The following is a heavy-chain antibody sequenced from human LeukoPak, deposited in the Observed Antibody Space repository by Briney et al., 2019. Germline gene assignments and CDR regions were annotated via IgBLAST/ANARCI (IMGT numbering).Heavy chain of an antibody. D-gene: IGHD3-22*01. CDR1: GFTFSSYS. V-gene: IGHV3-21*01. Sequence: PGGSLRLSCAASGFTFSSYSMNWVRQAPGKGLEWVSSISSSRSYIYYADSVKGRFTISRDNAKNSLYLQMNSLRAEDTAVYYCARVYYYDSSGYRVGYYFDYWGQGTLVTVSS. J-gene: IGHJ4*02. CDR3: ARVYYYDSSGYRVGYYFDY. CDR2: ISSSRSYI.